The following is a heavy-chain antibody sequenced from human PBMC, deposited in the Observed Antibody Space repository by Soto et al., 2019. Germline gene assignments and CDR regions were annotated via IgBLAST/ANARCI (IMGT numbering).Heavy chain of an antibody. V-gene: IGHV3-23*01. CDR3: AKDRSPPAAPIYLDY. CDR1: GFTFSTYA. J-gene: IGHJ4*02. Sequence: PGGSLRLSCAASGFTFSTYAMTWVRQAPGKGLEWVSTVGAGGRSTYYADSVKGRFSISRDNSKNTLDLQMRSLRAEDTGIYFCAKDRSPPAAPIYLDYCGQGALVTVSS. D-gene: IGHD2-15*01. CDR2: VGAGGRST.